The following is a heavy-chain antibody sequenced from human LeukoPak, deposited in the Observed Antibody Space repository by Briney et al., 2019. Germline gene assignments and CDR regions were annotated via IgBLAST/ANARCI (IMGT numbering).Heavy chain of an antibody. J-gene: IGHJ4*02. CDR2: ISGSSSYI. CDR1: GFTSSSYS. D-gene: IGHD3-22*01. V-gene: IGHV3-21*01. CDR3: ARANYDSSGYYFDS. Sequence: GGSLRLSCAASGFTSSSYSMNWVRQAPGKGLEWVSSISGSSSYINYADSVKGRFTISRDNAKNSLYLQMSSLRAEDTAVYYCARANYDSSGYYFDSWGQGTLVTVSS.